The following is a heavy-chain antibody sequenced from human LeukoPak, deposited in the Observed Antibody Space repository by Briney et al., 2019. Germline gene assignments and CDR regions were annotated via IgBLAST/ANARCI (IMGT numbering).Heavy chain of an antibody. Sequence: GGSLRLSCAASGFTFDDYAMHWVRQAPGKGLEWVSGISWNSGSIGYADSVKGRFTISRDNAKNSLYLQMNSLRVEDTAFYYCARDDLLHRNWFDPWGQGTLVTVSS. CDR3: ARDDLLHRNWFDP. V-gene: IGHV3-9*01. CDR1: GFTFDDYA. D-gene: IGHD3-22*01. CDR2: ISWNSGSI. J-gene: IGHJ5*02.